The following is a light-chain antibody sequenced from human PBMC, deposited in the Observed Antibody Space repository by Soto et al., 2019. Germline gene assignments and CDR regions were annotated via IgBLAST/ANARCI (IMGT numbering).Light chain of an antibody. CDR3: ATWDGSLPGEV. J-gene: IGLJ2*01. V-gene: IGLV1-51*01. CDR1: SSNIGNNY. CDR2: DNN. Sequence: QSVLTQSPSVSAAPGQQVTISCSGSSSNIGNNYVSWYQQLPGIAPKLLIYDNNKRPSGIPDRFSGSKSGTSGTLDITGLQTGDEADYYCATWDGSLPGEVFGGGTKLTVL.